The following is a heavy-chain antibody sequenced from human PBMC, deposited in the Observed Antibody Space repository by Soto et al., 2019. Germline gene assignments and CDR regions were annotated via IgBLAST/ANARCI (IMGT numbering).Heavy chain of an antibody. CDR3: ARELRFLEWLSYWFDP. CDR2: IIPILGIA. CDR1: GGTFSSYT. D-gene: IGHD3-3*01. Sequence: GASVKVSCKASGGTFSSYTISWVRQAPGQGLEWMGRIIPILGIANYAQKFQGRVTITADKSTSTAYMELSSLRSEDTAVYYCARELRFLEWLSYWFDPWGQGTLVTVSS. J-gene: IGHJ5*02. V-gene: IGHV1-69*04.